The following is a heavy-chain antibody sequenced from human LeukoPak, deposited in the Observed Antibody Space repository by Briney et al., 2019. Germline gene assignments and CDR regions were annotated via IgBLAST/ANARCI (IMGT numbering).Heavy chain of an antibody. CDR1: GFTFSSYG. J-gene: IGHJ4*02. V-gene: IGHV3-30*18. Sequence: PGGSLRLSCAPSGFTFSSYGLHWLRQAPGKGLECVAVISDDGSYKYSADSVKGRFTISRDNSKNTVYLQMSSLRVEDTAVYYCEKEVRTVAGPFDYWGQGTLVTVSS. CDR3: EKEVRTVAGPFDY. D-gene: IGHD6-19*01. CDR2: ISDDGSYK.